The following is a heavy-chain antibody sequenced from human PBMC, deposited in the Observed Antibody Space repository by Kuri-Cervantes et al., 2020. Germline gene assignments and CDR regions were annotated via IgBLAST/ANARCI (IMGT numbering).Heavy chain of an antibody. Sequence: SQTLSLTCAVYGGSFSGYYWSWIRQPPGKGLEWIGEINHSGSTNYNPSLKSRVTISVDTSKNQFSLKLSSVTAADTAVYYCARSSSSWYYFDYWGQGTLVTVSS. J-gene: IGHJ4*02. D-gene: IGHD6-13*01. CDR1: GGSFSGYY. CDR3: ARSSSSWYYFDY. CDR2: INHSGST. V-gene: IGHV4-34*01.